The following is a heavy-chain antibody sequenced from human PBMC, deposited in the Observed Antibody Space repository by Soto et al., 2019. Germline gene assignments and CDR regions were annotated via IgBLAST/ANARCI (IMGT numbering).Heavy chain of an antibody. Sequence: SETLSLTCTVSGGSIGSGDYYWSWIRQPPGKGLEWIGYIYYSGSTYYNPSLKSRVTISVDTSKNQFSLKLSSVTAADTAVYYCARGVTFGGVIVRGNHAFDIWGQGTMVTVSS. CDR1: GGSIGSGDYY. D-gene: IGHD3-16*02. V-gene: IGHV4-30-4*01. CDR2: IYYSGST. CDR3: ARGVTFGGVIVRGNHAFDI. J-gene: IGHJ3*02.